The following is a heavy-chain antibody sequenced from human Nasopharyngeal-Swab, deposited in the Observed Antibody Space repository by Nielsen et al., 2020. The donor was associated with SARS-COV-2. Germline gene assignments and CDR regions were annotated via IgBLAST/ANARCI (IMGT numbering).Heavy chain of an antibody. V-gene: IGHV3-33*05. CDR2: ISYDGSNK. D-gene: IGHD2-15*01. Sequence: GESLKISCAASGFSFSDYDMHWVRQAPGKALEWVAVISYDGSNKYYADSVKGRFTISRDNSKNTLYLQMNSLRAEDTAVYYCAREGIVVVVGSGLDYWGQGTLVTVSS. CDR1: GFSFSDYD. CDR3: AREGIVVVVGSGLDY. J-gene: IGHJ4*02.